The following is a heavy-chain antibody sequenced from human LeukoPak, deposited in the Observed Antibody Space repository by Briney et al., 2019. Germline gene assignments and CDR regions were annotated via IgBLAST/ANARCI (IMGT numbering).Heavy chain of an antibody. CDR1: GFTFSNYA. Sequence: GGSLGLSCAASGFTFSNYAMTWVRQAPGKGLEWVSGINWNGGSTGYADSVKGRFTISRDNAKNSLYLQMNSLRAEDTALYHCARSSSSAGNWFDPWGQGTLVTVSS. D-gene: IGHD6-13*01. CDR2: INWNGGST. CDR3: ARSSSSAGNWFDP. J-gene: IGHJ5*02. V-gene: IGHV3-20*01.